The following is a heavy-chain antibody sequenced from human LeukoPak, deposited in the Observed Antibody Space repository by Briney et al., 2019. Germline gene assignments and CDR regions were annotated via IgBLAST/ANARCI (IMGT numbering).Heavy chain of an antibody. CDR1: GFTFSNYS. V-gene: IGHV3-23*01. Sequence: GGSLRLSCAASGFTFSNYSMSWVRQAPGKGLEWVSGLNKIGGNTIYVDSVRGRFTISRDNSKNTMFLQMNSLRAEDTAVYYCAKEFSGGWSFDSWGQGTLVTVSS. CDR2: LNKIGGNT. CDR3: AKEFSGGWSFDS. J-gene: IGHJ4*02. D-gene: IGHD2-15*01.